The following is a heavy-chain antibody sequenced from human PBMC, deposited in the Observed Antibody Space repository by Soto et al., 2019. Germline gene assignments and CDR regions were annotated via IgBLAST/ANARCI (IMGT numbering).Heavy chain of an antibody. CDR1: QFTFNPHG. Sequence: PGGSLRLACAASQFTFNPHGMHWVRHAPGKGLEWVAVNWYDESKKYYEDSVTGRFTISRDNSRSALYLQMDSLRAEDTGFYYCSRSSCLRIDFSGQGTLVTVSS. CDR2: NWYDESKK. V-gene: IGHV3-33*01. CDR3: SRSSCLRIDF. D-gene: IGHD6-19*01. J-gene: IGHJ4*01.